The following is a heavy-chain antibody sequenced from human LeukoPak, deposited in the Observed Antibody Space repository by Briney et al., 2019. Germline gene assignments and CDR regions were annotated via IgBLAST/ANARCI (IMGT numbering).Heavy chain of an antibody. CDR1: GGSFSGYY. D-gene: IGHD6-13*01. Sequence: PSETLSLTCAVYGGSFSGYYWSWIRQPPGKGLEWIGEINHSGSTNYNPSLKSRVTISVDTSKNQFSLKLSSVTAADTAVYYCARGFPLNINIAAAGRTTYTIDYWGQGTLITVSS. J-gene: IGHJ4*02. CDR3: ARGFPLNINIAAAGRTTYTIDY. CDR2: INHSGST. V-gene: IGHV4-34*01.